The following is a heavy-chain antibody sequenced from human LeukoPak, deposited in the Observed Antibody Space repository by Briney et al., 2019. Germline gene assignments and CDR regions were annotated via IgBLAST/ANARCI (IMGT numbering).Heavy chain of an antibody. J-gene: IGHJ4*02. CDR2: IIPIFGTV. CDR3: AKGEGWETYDSSGYPIDY. Sequence: ASVKVSCKASGGMFRNYAITWVRQAPGQGLEWMGGIIPIFGTVNYAQKFQGRVTITADDSTRTAYMELNSLISEDTAVYYCAKGEGWETYDSSGYPIDYWGQGTLVTVSS. D-gene: IGHD3-22*01. CDR1: GGMFRNYA. V-gene: IGHV1-69*01.